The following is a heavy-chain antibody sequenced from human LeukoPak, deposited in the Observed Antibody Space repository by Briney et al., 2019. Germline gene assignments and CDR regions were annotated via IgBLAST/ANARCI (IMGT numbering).Heavy chain of an antibody. D-gene: IGHD4-23*01. CDR3: ARDRGYGGNSWWFDP. CDR2: IIPIFGTA. J-gene: IGHJ5*02. CDR1: GGTFSSYA. V-gene: IGHV1-69*05. Sequence: SVKVSCKASGGTFSSYAISWVRQAPGQGLERMGGIIPIFGTANYAQKFQGRVTITTDESTSTAYMELSSLRSEDTAVYYCARDRGYGGNSWWFDPWGQGTLVAVSS.